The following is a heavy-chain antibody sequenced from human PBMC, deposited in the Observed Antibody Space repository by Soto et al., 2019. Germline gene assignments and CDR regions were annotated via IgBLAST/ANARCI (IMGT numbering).Heavy chain of an antibody. CDR2: ISYDGSNK. D-gene: IGHD1-20*01. CDR3: ARDLTGSGVCMDV. Sequence: PGGSLRLSCAASGFTFSSYAMHWVRQAPGKGLEWVAVISYDGSNKYYADSVKGRFTISRDNSKNTLYLQMNSLRAEDTAVYYCARDLTGSGVCMDVWGQGTTVTVSS. V-gene: IGHV3-30-3*01. J-gene: IGHJ6*02. CDR1: GFTFSSYA.